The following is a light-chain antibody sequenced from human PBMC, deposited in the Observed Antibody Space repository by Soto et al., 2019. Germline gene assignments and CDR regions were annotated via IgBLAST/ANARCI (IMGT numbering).Light chain of an antibody. CDR2: DAS. CDR1: QSVGIY. Sequence: EIMLTQSPATLSLSPGERATLSCRASQSVGIYLAWYQQKPGQPPRLLIYDASKRATGIPARFSGTGSGTEFGLTISSLEPEDSAVYYCQQYGSSGTFGQGTKV. J-gene: IGKJ1*01. V-gene: IGKV3-11*01. CDR3: QQYGSSGT.